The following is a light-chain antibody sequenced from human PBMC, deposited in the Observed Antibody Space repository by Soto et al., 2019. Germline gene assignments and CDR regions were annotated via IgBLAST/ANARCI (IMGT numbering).Light chain of an antibody. J-gene: IGKJ5*01. CDR2: AAS. CDR3: QKYNLAPFT. Sequence: DIQSTQLPACLSSSFGDRVSITCRASQGISIYLAWYQQKPGKPPNLLIYAASTLQSGVPSRFSGSGSGTDFTLTISSLQPEDVATYYCQKYNLAPFTFGQGTRLEIK. CDR1: QGISIY. V-gene: IGKV1-27*01.